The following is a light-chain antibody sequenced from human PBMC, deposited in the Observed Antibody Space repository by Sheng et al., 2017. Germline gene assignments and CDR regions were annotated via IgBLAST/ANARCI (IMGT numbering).Light chain of an antibody. J-gene: IGLJ2*01. CDR1: SSDVGSYKF. CDR2: EVN. V-gene: IGLV2-23*02. Sequence: QSALTQPASVSGSPGQSITISCTGTSSDVGSYKFVSWYQQHPGKAPQLIIYEVNKRPSGVSNRFSGSKSGNTASLTISGLQAEDEADYYCCSYAGSSTLVFGGGTNLTVL. CDR3: CSYAGSSTLV.